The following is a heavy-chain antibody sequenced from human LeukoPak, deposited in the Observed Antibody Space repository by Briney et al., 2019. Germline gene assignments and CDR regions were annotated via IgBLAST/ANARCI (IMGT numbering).Heavy chain of an antibody. CDR1: GGSISSYY. CDR3: ARDWAILDSSSWSGTYYYMDV. V-gene: IGHV4-4*07. J-gene: IGHJ6*03. Sequence: PSETLSLTCTVSGGSISSYYWSWIRQPAGKGLEWIGRTYTSGSTNYNPSLKSRVTMSVDTSKNQFSLKLSSVTAADTAVYYCARDWAILDSSSWSGTYYYMDVWGKGTTVTVSS. D-gene: IGHD6-13*01. CDR2: TYTSGST.